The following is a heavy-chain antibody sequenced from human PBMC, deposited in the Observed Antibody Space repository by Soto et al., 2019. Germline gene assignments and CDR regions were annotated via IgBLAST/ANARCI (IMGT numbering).Heavy chain of an antibody. J-gene: IGHJ6*02. V-gene: IGHV1-2*04. D-gene: IGHD3-10*01. Sequence: ASVKVSCKASGYTFTGYYMHWVRQAPGQGLEWMGWINPNSGGTNYAQKFQGWVTMTRDTSISTAYMELSRLRSDDTAVYYCARLARYGSASSPDPDRPYYYYGMDVWGQGTTVTVSS. CDR2: INPNSGGT. CDR3: ARLARYGSASSPDPDRPYYYYGMDV. CDR1: GYTFTGYY.